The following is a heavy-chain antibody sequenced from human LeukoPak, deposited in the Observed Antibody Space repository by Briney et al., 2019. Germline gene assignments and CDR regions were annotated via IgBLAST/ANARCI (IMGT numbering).Heavy chain of an antibody. V-gene: IGHV3-23*01. CDR1: GFTFSNYA. CDR3: AKDVFELYDIYDH. Sequence: GGSLRLSCTASGFTFSNYAMSWVRQAPGKGLEWVSAISGSGGSTFNADSVKGRFTISRDNSKNTLYLQMNSLRAEDTAIYYCAKDVFELYDIYDHWGQGTLVTVSS. D-gene: IGHD3-9*01. CDR2: ISGSGGST. J-gene: IGHJ4*02.